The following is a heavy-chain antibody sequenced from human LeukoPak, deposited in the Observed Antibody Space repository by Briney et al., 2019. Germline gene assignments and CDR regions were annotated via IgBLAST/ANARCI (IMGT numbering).Heavy chain of an antibody. V-gene: IGHV1-69*01. CDR2: IIPIFGTA. CDR1: GGTFSSYA. D-gene: IGHD6-13*01. CDR3: ARVRDQYSSSWYWFFQH. J-gene: IGHJ1*01. Sequence: SVKVSCKASGGTFSSYAISWVRQAPGQGLEWMGGIIPIFGTANYAQKFQGRVTITADESTSIAYMELSSLRSEDTAVYYCARVRDQYSSSWYWFFQHWGQGTLVTVSS.